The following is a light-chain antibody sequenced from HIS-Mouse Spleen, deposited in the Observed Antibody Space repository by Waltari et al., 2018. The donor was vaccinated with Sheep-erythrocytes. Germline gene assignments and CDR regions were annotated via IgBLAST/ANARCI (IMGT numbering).Light chain of an antibody. CDR1: SRDVGGYNY. V-gene: IGLV2-11*01. CDR2: DFS. Sequence: QSALTQPRSVSGSPGQSVTISCTGTSRDVGGYNYVSMYQQHPSKAPKLMIYDFSKRPSGVPDRFSGSKSGNTASLTISGLQAEDEADYYCCSYAGSYTFWVFGGGTKLTVL. J-gene: IGLJ3*02. CDR3: CSYAGSYTFWV.